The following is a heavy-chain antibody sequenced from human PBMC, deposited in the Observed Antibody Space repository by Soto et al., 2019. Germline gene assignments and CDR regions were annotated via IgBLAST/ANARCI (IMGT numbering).Heavy chain of an antibody. Sequence: GSLRLSCAASGFTFSGYAMTWLRQAPGKGLEWVSSISGSGANTYYADSVKGRFTISRDNSKNTLSLQMNSLRADDTAVYYCAKSPDFYYYGMDVWGQGTTVTVSS. CDR1: GFTFSGYA. V-gene: IGHV3-23*01. CDR3: AKSPDFYYYGMDV. CDR2: ISGSGANT. J-gene: IGHJ6*02.